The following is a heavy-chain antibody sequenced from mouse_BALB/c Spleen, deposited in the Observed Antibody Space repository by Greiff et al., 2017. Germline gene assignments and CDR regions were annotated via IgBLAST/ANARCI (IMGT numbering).Heavy chain of an antibody. J-gene: IGHJ3*01. CDR1: GYTFTSYW. CDR3: ARRPYGNYAWFAY. Sequence: VQLQQSGAELAKPGASVKMSCKASGYTFTSYWMHWVKQRPGQGLEWIGYINPSTGYTEYNQKFKDKATLTADKSSSTAYMQLSSLTSEDSAVYYCARRPYGNYAWFAYWGQGTLVTVSA. V-gene: IGHV1-7*01. CDR2: INPSTGYT. D-gene: IGHD2-1*01.